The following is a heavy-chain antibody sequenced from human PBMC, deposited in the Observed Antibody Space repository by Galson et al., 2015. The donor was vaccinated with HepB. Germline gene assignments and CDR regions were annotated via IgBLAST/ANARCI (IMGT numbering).Heavy chain of an antibody. Sequence: SLRLSCAASGFTFSSYAMSWVRQAPGKGLEWVSTISGSGGSTNSADSVKGRFTISRDNSKNTLYLQMNSLRAEDTAVYYCAILTTVISWGPQGLFDYWGQGTLVTVSS. D-gene: IGHD4-17*01. J-gene: IGHJ4*02. CDR1: GFTFSSYA. CDR3: AILTTVISWGPQGLFDY. V-gene: IGHV3-23*01. CDR2: ISGSGGST.